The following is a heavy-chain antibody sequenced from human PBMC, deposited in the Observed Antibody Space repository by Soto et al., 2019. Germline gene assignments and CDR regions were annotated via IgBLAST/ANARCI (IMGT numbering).Heavy chain of an antibody. D-gene: IGHD2-2*01. V-gene: IGHV4-34*01. J-gene: IGHJ4*02. CDR3: ARGIGYCSSINCYSSRRLRFDS. CDR1: GGSFSGYY. Sequence: QVQLQQWGAGLLKPSETLSLTCAVYGGSFSGYYWTWIRQSPEKGLEWIGEVNHSGTTYYNPSLKTRVTISLHTPKNQFSLKMSSVTAADTAVYYCARGIGYCSSINCYSSRRLRFDSWRQGTLVTVSS. CDR2: VNHSGTT.